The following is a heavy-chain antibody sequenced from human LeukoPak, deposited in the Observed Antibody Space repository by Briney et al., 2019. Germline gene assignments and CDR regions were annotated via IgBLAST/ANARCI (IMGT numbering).Heavy chain of an antibody. V-gene: IGHV1-2*02. CDR3: ARDLLSTVITNWFDP. J-gene: IGHJ5*02. CDR2: INPDSGGT. D-gene: IGHD4-17*01. CDR1: GYTFIGYY. Sequence: ASVKVSCKASGYTFIGYYMHWLRQAPGQGLEWMGWINPDSGGTKYAQKFQGRVTMTRDTSISTAYMDLTRLRSDDTAVYYCARDLLSTVITNWFDPWGQGTLVTVSS.